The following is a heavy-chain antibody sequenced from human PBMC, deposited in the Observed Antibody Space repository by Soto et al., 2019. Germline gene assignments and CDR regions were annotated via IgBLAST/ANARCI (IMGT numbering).Heavy chain of an antibody. CDR1: GCTCSSSK. V-gene: IGHV3-21*01. D-gene: IGHD3-10*01. CDR2: ISLSTNYI. Sequence: PGGFMRVSCVAFGCTCSSSKRNWISQAPGKGLEWVSSISLSTNYIYYADSLRGRFTISRDNAKNSVYLQMNSLRAEDTAVYYCARDFRIRDRGVMRGFVGLAVLRQGTTVPVSS. CDR3: ARDFRIRDRGVMRGFVGLAV. J-gene: IGHJ6*02.